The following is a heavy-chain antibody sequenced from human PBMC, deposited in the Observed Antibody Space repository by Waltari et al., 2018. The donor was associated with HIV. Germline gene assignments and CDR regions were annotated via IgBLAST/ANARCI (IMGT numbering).Heavy chain of an antibody. D-gene: IGHD1-26*01. V-gene: IGHV3-15*01. Sequence: EVQLVESGGGLVKPGGSLRLSCAASGFTFSNAWMSWVHQAPGKGMEWFGRIKRKTDGGTTDYAAPVKGRFTISRDDSKNTLYLQMNSLKTEDTAVYYCTTDGSGSYESWGQGTLVTVSS. J-gene: IGHJ5*02. CDR1: GFTFSNAW. CDR3: TTDGSGSYES. CDR2: IKRKTDGGTT.